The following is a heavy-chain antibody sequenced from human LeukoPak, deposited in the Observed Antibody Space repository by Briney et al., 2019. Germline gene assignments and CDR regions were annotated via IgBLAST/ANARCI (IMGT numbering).Heavy chain of an antibody. D-gene: IGHD6-13*01. CDR3: ATSPDPYSSSWYIRYFDY. V-gene: IGHV1-46*01. CDR2: INPTGGGGST. J-gene: IGHJ4*02. CDR1: GYTFTSYY. Sequence: ASVKVSCKASGYTFTSYYMHWVRQAPGQGLEWMGIINPTGGGGSTTYAQKFQGRVTMTRDTSTSTVYMELRSLRSEDTAVYYCATSPDPYSSSWYIRYFDYWGQGTLVTVSS.